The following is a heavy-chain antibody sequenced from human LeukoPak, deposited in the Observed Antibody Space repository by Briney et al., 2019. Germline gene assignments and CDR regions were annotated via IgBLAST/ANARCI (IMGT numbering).Heavy chain of an antibody. D-gene: IGHD3-3*01. CDR2: INHSGST. CDR3: ARGGDFWSGYSRRSNWFDP. V-gene: IGHV4-34*01. Sequence: PSETLSLTCTVSGGSISSYYWSWIRQPPGKGLEWIGEINHSGSTNYNPSLKSRVAISVDTSKNQLSLKLNSVTAADTAVYYCARGGDFWSGYSRRSNWFDPWGQGTLVTVSS. J-gene: IGHJ5*02. CDR1: GGSISSYY.